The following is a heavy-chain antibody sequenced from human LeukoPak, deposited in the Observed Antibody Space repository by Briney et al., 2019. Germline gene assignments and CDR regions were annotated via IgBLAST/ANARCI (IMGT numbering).Heavy chain of an antibody. V-gene: IGHV4-38-2*02. Sequence: SETLSLTCTVSGYSISSGYYWGWIRQPPGKGLEWIGNIYHSGSAYYNPSLKSRVTISVDTSKNQFSLKLSSVTAADTAAYYCARVGVLELRLDYWGQGTLVTISS. CDR2: IYHSGSA. J-gene: IGHJ4*02. D-gene: IGHD1-7*01. CDR3: ARVGVLELRLDY. CDR1: GYSISSGYY.